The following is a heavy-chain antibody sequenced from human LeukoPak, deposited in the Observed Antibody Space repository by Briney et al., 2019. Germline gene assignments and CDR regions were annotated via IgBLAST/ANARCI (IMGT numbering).Heavy chain of an antibody. CDR3: ARESIAVAGAPFDY. CDR1: GFTFSSYE. CDR2: ISSGSTI. D-gene: IGHD6-19*01. Sequence: GGSLRLSCAASGFTFSSYEMNWVRQAPGKGLEWVSYISSGSTIYDADSVKGRFTISRDNAKNSLYLQMNSLRAEDTAVYYCARESIAVAGAPFDYWGQGTLVTVSA. V-gene: IGHV3-48*03. J-gene: IGHJ4*02.